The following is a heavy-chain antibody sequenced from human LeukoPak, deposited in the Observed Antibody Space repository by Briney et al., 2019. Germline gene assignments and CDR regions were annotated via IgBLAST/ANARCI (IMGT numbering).Heavy chain of an antibody. CDR3: ARHQVYDYVWGSYRYSQGSLGMDV. V-gene: IGHV4-39*07. CDR2: IYYSGST. CDR1: GGSISSSSYY. J-gene: IGHJ6*03. D-gene: IGHD3-16*02. Sequence: SETLSLTCTVSGGSISSSSYYWGWIRQPPGKGLEWIGSIYYSGSTYYNPSLKSRVTTSVDTSKNQFSLKLSSVTAADTAVYYCARHQVYDYVWGSYRYSQGSLGMDVWGKGTTVTISS.